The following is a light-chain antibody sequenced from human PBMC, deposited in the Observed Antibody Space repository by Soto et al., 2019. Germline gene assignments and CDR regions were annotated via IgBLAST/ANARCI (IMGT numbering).Light chain of an antibody. CDR2: IAS. J-gene: IGKJ4*01. Sequence: IQLTQSPSSLSASVGARVTITCRASQGISNYLAWDQQKPGKAPKLLIYIASTLQGGVPSRFSGSGSGTDSSLTISSLLPDDVVTYYCQFLNSFPLTFGGGT. CDR1: QGISNY. V-gene: IGKV1-9*01. CDR3: QFLNSFPLT.